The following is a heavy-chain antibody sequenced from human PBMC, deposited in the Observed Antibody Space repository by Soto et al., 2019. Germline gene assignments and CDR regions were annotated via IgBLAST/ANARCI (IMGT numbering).Heavy chain of an antibody. V-gene: IGHV4-34*01. Sequence: SETLSLTCAVYGGSFSGYYWSWIRQPPGKGLEWIGEINHSGSTNYNPSLKSRVTISVDTSKNQFSLKLSSVTAADTAVYYCAREDILTGHNWFDPWGQGXLVTVYS. D-gene: IGHD3-9*01. CDR1: GGSFSGYY. CDR2: INHSGST. CDR3: AREDILTGHNWFDP. J-gene: IGHJ5*02.